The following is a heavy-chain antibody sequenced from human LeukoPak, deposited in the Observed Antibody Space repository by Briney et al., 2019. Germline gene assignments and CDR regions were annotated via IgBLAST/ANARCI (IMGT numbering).Heavy chain of an antibody. CDR1: GFTFSSYE. D-gene: IGHD4-17*01. Sequence: GGSLRLSCAAFGFTFSSYEMNWVRQAPGKGLEWVSYISSSGSTTYYADSVKGRFTISRDNAKKSLYLQMNSLRAEDTAVYYCARGRDGDYVPLDYWGQGTLVTVSS. J-gene: IGHJ4*02. V-gene: IGHV3-48*03. CDR2: ISSSGSTT. CDR3: ARGRDGDYVPLDY.